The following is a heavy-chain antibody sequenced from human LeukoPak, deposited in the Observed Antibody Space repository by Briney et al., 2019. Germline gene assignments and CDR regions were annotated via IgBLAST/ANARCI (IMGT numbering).Heavy chain of an antibody. Sequence: SETLSLTCTVSGGSMSYYYWSWIRQPQGKGLGWIGYIYYSGSTNYNPSLKSRVTISVDTSKNQFSLKLSSVTAADTAVYYCARGPYSNYYYMDVWGKGTTVTVSS. D-gene: IGHD4-11*01. CDR1: GGSMSYYY. CDR2: IYYSGST. J-gene: IGHJ6*03. V-gene: IGHV4-59*01. CDR3: ARGPYSNYYYMDV.